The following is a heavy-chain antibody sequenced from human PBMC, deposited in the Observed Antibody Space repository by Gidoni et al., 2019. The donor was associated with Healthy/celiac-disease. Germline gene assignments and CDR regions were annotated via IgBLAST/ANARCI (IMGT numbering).Heavy chain of an antibody. Sequence: QVQLVQSGAEVKKPGSSVKVSCKASGGTFRSYAISWVRQAPGQGLEWMGGIIPIFGTANYAQKFQGRVTITADKSTSTAYMELSSLRSEDTAVYYCARTRRGLVGATLLDYWGQGTLVTVSS. CDR2: IIPIFGTA. CDR3: ARTRRGLVGATLLDY. D-gene: IGHD1-26*01. V-gene: IGHV1-69*06. CDR1: GGTFRSYA. J-gene: IGHJ4*02.